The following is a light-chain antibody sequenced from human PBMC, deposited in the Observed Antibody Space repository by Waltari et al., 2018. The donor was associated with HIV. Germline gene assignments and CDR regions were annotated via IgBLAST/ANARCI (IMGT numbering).Light chain of an antibody. Sequence: GDRVPITCRASQGISRYLAWYQQKPGKAPKLLIYASTTLQSGVPSRFSGSGSGTDFTLTISCLQSEDFATYYCQQYYSYPRTFGQGTKVEIK. V-gene: IGKV1-8*01. CDR2: AST. J-gene: IGKJ1*01. CDR3: QQYYSYPRT. CDR1: QGISRY.